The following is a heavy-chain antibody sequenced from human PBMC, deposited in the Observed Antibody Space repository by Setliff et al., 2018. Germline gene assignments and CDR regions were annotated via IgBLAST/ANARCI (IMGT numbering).Heavy chain of an antibody. Sequence: PSETLSLTCTVSGGSISSGDYYWSWIRQPPGKGLEWIGSIYHSGSTYYNPSLKSRVTISVDTYKNQFSLKLSSVTAADTAVYYCARSFSRCEKFLLDYWGQGALVTVSS. CDR2: IYHSGST. J-gene: IGHJ4*02. CDR3: ARSFSRCEKFLLDY. CDR1: GGSISSGDYY. V-gene: IGHV4-39*07. D-gene: IGHD2-21*01.